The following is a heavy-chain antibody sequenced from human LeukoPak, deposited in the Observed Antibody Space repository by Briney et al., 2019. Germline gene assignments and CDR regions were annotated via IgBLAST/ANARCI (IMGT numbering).Heavy chain of an antibody. CDR1: GGSISSSNW. CDR2: IYHNGNT. CDR3: ATYDLLTTYGGGTTY. D-gene: IGHD3/OR15-3a*01. V-gene: IGHV4-4*02. J-gene: IGHJ4*02. Sequence: SETLSLTCAVSGGSISSSNWWNWVRQPPGKGLEWIGEIYHNGNTNYNPSLKSRLTMSLDKSKNQFSLELTSVTAADTAVYYCATYDLLTTYGGGTTYWGQGTLVTVSS.